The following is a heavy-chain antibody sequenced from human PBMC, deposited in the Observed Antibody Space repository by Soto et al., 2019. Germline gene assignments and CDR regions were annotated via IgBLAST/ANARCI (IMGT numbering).Heavy chain of an antibody. Sequence: QVQLQESGPGLVKPSQPLSLTCTVSGGSISSGGYYWSWIRQHPGKGLEWIGYIYYSGSTYYNPSLRSRVTVSVDTSKTQFSLELSSVTAADTVVYYCAREGATIFWTGMDVWGQGTTVTLSS. D-gene: IGHD3-3*01. CDR1: GGSISSGGYY. V-gene: IGHV4-31*03. CDR2: IYYSGST. J-gene: IGHJ6*02. CDR3: AREGATIFWTGMDV.